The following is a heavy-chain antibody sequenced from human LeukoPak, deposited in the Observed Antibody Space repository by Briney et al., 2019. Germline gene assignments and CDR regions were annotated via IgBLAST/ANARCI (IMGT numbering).Heavy chain of an antibody. J-gene: IGHJ4*02. CDR3: AGEEYGASPHFDF. D-gene: IGHD1-26*01. Sequence: SETLSLTCAVYGGSFSGYYWSWIRQPPGKGLEWIGEINHSGSTNYNPSLKSRVTISVDTSKNQFSLKLSSVTAADTALYYCAGEEYGASPHFDFWGQETLVTVSS. V-gene: IGHV4-34*01. CDR1: GGSFSGYY. CDR2: INHSGST.